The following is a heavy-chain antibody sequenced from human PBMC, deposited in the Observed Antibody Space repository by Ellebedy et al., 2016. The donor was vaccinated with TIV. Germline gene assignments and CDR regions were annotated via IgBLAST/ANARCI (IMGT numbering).Heavy chain of an antibody. V-gene: IGHV3-30*04. CDR3: ARANVLVVPGATDY. J-gene: IGHJ4*02. CDR2: ISFDGTTK. CDR1: GFSFNSYS. D-gene: IGHD2-21*01. Sequence: GGSLRLSXAASGFSFNSYSMHWVRQAPGKALEWVALISFDGTTKNFADSVKGRFTLSRDNSKSTMYLQMNSLSPEDTAIYYCARANVLVVPGATDYWGQGTLVTVS.